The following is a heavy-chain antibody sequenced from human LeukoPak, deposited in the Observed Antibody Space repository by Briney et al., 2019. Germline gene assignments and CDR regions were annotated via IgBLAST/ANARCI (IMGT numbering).Heavy chain of an antibody. CDR1: GFTVTNTY. CDR3: ANDYDSSGFYEAY. Sequence: GGSLRLSCAASGFTVTNTYINWVRQAPGKGLEWVSLIRRSGINILYSDSVNTHYADSVNGRFTISRDNSKNTLYLQMNSLRAEDTAVYYCANDYDSSGFYEAYWGQGTLVTVSS. J-gene: IGHJ4*02. V-gene: IGHV3-53*01. CDR2: IRRSGINILYSDSVNT. D-gene: IGHD3-22*01.